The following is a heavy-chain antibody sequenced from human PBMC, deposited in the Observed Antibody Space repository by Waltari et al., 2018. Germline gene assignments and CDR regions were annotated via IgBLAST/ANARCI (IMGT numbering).Heavy chain of an antibody. CDR2: INHSGST. D-gene: IGHD5-18*01. Sequence: QVQLQQWGAGLLKPSETLSLTCAVYGGSFSGYYWSWIRQPPGKGLEWIGEINHSGSTNDNPSRKSRVTISVDTSKNQFSLKLSSVTAADTAVYYCARAYSYGVKTPHWGQGTLVTVSS. CDR1: GGSFSGYY. J-gene: IGHJ4*02. V-gene: IGHV4-34*01. CDR3: ARAYSYGVKTPH.